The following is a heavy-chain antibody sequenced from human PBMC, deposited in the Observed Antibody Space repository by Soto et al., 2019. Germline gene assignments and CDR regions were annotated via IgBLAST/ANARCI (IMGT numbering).Heavy chain of an antibody. Sequence: VQLVESGGALVQPGGSLRLSCATSGFALRDSAMHWVRQVSGGGLQWVSGMYSSGDVGYAGSVRGRFTMSRDVARNALLLQMSSLTADDTALYFCVKDNLAGGADVWGQGTTVTVSS. D-gene: IGHD3-10*01. CDR3: VKDNLAGGADV. CDR1: GFALRDSA. V-gene: IGHV3-9*01. CDR2: MYSSGDV. J-gene: IGHJ6*02.